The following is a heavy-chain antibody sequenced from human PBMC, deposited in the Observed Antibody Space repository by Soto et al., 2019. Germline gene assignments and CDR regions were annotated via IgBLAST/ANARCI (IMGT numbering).Heavy chain of an antibody. Sequence: QVQLQESGPGLVKPSETLSLTCTVSGGSVSSGSYYWSWIRQPPGKGLEWIGYIYYSGSTNYNPSLKSLVTISVDTSKNQFSLKLSSVTAADTAVYYCASSGSYSRRWYFDLWGRGTLVTVSS. CDR3: ASSGSYSRRWYFDL. CDR2: IYYSGST. D-gene: IGHD1-26*01. V-gene: IGHV4-61*01. CDR1: GGSVSSGSYY. J-gene: IGHJ2*01.